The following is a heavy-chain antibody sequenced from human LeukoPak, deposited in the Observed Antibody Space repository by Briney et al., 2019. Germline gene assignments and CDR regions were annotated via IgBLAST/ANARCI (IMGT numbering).Heavy chain of an antibody. CDR2: IWYDGSNK. J-gene: IGHJ3*02. D-gene: IGHD3-22*01. Sequence: PGGCLRLSCAASGFTFSSYGMHWVRQAPGKGLEGVAVIWYDGSNKYYADSVKGRFTISRDNSKNTLYLQMNSLRAEDTAVYYCARPYDSSGYYSSLDAFDIWGQGTMVTVSS. CDR1: GFTFSSYG. CDR3: ARPYDSSGYYSSLDAFDI. V-gene: IGHV3-33*01.